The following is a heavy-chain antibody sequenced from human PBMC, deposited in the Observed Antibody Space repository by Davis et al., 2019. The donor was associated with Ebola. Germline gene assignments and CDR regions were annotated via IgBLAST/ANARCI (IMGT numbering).Heavy chain of an antibody. D-gene: IGHD5-24*01. J-gene: IGHJ4*02. V-gene: IGHV3-48*02. CDR1: GFTFSSYS. CDR3: ARDPSHAKRGLHNYYFDY. Sequence: GGSLSLSCAASGFTFSSYSMNWVRQAPGKGLEWVSYISSSSSTIYYADSVKGRFTISRDNAKNSLYLQMNSLRDEDTAVYYCARDPSHAKRGLHNYYFDYWGQGTLVTVSS. CDR2: ISSSSSTI.